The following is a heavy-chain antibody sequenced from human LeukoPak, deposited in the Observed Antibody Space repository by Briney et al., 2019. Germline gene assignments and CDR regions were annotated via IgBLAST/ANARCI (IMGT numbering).Heavy chain of an antibody. CDR1: GFSIRSGYF. J-gene: IGHJ4*02. CDR3: ARETAGTWDY. CDR2: IYYSGST. V-gene: IGHV4-61*01. D-gene: IGHD6-19*01. Sequence: SETLSLTCGVSGFSIRSGYFWGWIRQPPGKGLEWIGYIYYSGSTNYNPSLKSRVTISADTSKNQFSLKLSSVTAADTAVYYCARETAGTWDYWGQGTLVTVSS.